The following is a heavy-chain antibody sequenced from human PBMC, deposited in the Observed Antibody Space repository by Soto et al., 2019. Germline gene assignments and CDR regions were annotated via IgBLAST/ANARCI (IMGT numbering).Heavy chain of an antibody. J-gene: IGHJ4*02. D-gene: IGHD2-2*01. CDR2: IYYSGTT. CDR1: GDSISSSGYC. V-gene: IGHV4-39*01. CDR3: ARHRGLGYCGSTSCLYYFDY. Sequence: SETLSLTCTVSGDSISSSGYCLGWMRQPPGNGLEWIGSIYYSGTTYYNPSLKSRVTISVDTSKNHFSLKLSSVTAADTAVYYCARHRGLGYCGSTSCLYYFDYWGQGTLVTVSS.